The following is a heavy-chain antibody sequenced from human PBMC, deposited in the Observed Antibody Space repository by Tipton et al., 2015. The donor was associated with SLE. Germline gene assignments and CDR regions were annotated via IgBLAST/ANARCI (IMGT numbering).Heavy chain of an antibody. J-gene: IGHJ6*02. Sequence: SLRLSCSASGFTFSSYGMHWVRQAPGKGLEWVAFIRYDGSNKYYADSVKGRFTISRDNSKNTLYLQMNSLRAEDTAVYYCARGVGATRNYYYGMDVWGQGTTVTVSS. V-gene: IGHV3-30*02. CDR2: IRYDGSNK. CDR1: GFTFSSYG. CDR3: ARGVGATRNYYYGMDV. D-gene: IGHD1-26*01.